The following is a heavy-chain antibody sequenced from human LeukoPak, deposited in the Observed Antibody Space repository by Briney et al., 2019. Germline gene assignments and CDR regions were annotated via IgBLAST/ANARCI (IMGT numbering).Heavy chain of an antibody. D-gene: IGHD2/OR15-2a*01. Sequence: GESLKISCKGSGYSFTTHWVAWVRQMPGKGLEWVGIIYPGDSDTRYSPSFQGQVTISADRSISTAYLQWSSLKASDSAIYYCASGNSIFDYWGQGTLVTVSS. J-gene: IGHJ4*02. CDR1: GYSFTTHW. CDR2: IYPGDSDT. CDR3: ASGNSIFDY. V-gene: IGHV5-51*01.